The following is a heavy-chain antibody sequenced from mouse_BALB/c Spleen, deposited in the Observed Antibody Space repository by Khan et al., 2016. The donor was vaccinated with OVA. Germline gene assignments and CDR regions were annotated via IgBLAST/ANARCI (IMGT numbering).Heavy chain of an antibody. Sequence: VQLQQSGPELEKPGASVKISCKASGYSFTGYNMTWVKQSTGQSLEWIGNIDPYYGGISYNQKFKGTATLPVDKSSSTAYMQLQSLTSEGSAVYYWSKTTWYFDVWGAGTTVTVSS. CDR2: IDPYYGGI. CDR3: SKTTWYFDV. V-gene: IGHV1-39*01. D-gene: IGHD2-12*01. J-gene: IGHJ1*01. CDR1: GYSFTGYN.